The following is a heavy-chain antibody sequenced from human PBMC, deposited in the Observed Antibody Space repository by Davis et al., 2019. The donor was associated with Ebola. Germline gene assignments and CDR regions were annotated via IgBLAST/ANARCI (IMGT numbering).Heavy chain of an antibody. CDR1: GFTFSSYG. D-gene: IGHD3-10*01. V-gene: IGHV3-30-3*01. Sequence: PGGSLRLSCAASGFTFSSYGLHWVRQAPGKGLEWVAVISSDGTNKYYADSVKGRFTISRDNSKNTLYLQMNSLRAEDTAVYYCARDRYGERYFDYWGQGTLVTVPS. CDR3: ARDRYGERYFDY. J-gene: IGHJ4*02. CDR2: ISSDGTNK.